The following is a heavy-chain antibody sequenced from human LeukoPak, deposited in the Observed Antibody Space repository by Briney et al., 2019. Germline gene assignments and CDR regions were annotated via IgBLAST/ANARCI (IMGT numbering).Heavy chain of an antibody. Sequence: ASAKVSCKASGYTFTGYYMHWVRQAPGQGLEWMGWINPNSGGTNYAQKFQGRVTMTRDTSISTAYMELSRLRSDDTAAYYCARGPSTTIFGVVIIVPDFDYWGQGTLVTVSS. CDR2: INPNSGGT. D-gene: IGHD3-3*01. J-gene: IGHJ4*02. V-gene: IGHV1-2*02. CDR1: GYTFTGYY. CDR3: ARGPSTTIFGVVIIVPDFDY.